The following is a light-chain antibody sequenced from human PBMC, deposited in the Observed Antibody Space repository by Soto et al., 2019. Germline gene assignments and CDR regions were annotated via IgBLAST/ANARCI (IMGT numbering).Light chain of an antibody. CDR1: QSLLHSNGCNY. J-gene: IGKJ1*01. Sequence: DIVLTQTPLSSPVTLGQPASISCRSSQSLLHSNGCNYLDWYLQKPGHSPQLLIYLGSNRASGVPDRFSGSGSGTDFTLKISRVEAEDVGVYYCMQALQTPGTFGQGTKVDNK. V-gene: IGKV2-28*01. CDR2: LGS. CDR3: MQALQTPGT.